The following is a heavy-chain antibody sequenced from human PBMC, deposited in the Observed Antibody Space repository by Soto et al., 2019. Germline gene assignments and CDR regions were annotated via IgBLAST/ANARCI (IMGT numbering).Heavy chain of an antibody. V-gene: IGHV1-69*13. CDR1: GGTFSSYA. J-gene: IGHJ4*02. CDR3: AKAMPGDYSKHLDY. D-gene: IGHD4-4*01. CDR2: IIPIFGTA. Sequence: SVKVSCKASGGTFSSYAISWVRQAPGQGLEWMGGIIPIFGTANYAQKFQGRVTITADESTSTAYMELSSLRSEDTAVYYCAKAMPGDYSKHLDYWGQGTLVTVSS.